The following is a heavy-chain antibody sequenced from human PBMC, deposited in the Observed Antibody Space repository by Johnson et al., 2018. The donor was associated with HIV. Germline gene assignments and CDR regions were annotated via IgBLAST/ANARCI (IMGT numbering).Heavy chain of an antibody. J-gene: IGHJ3*01. V-gene: IGHV3-7*05. Sequence: VQLVESGGGLVQPGGSLRLSCAASGFTFSSNWMNWVRQAPGKGLEWVANIKEDGSEKYYVDSVRGRFTVSRDNAKNLLYLQMNSLRVEDTAVYYCARPIARGASNSWGQGTMVTVSS. CDR2: IKEDGSEK. D-gene: IGHD1-26*01. CDR1: GFTFSSNW. CDR3: ARPIARGASNS.